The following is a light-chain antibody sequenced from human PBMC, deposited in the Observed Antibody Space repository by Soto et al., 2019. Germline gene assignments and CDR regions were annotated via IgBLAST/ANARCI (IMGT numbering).Light chain of an antibody. J-gene: IGKJ1*01. CDR1: QSISSY. V-gene: IGKV1-39*01. CDR2: AVS. CDR3: QQTYSTPRT. Sequence: DIQMTQSPSSLSASVGDRVTITCRASQSISSYLNWYQQKPGKPPKLLIYAVSSFQSGVPSRFSGSGSGTDFSLTITSLQPEDFATCYCQQTYSTPRTFGQGTKGEIK.